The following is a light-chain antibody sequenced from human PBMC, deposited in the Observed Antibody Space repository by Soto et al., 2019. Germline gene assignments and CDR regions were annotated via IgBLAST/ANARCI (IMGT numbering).Light chain of an antibody. CDR3: SSHTSGSTRV. CDR1: SSDVGGYDY. V-gene: IGLV2-14*01. J-gene: IGLJ1*01. CDR2: EVT. Sequence: QSVLTQPASVSGSPGQSIAISCTGTSSDVGGYDYVSWYQQQPDKAPKLMIYEVTKRPSGVSNRFSGSKSGNTASLTISGLKSEDGVDYYCSSHTSGSTRVLGTGTKSTVL.